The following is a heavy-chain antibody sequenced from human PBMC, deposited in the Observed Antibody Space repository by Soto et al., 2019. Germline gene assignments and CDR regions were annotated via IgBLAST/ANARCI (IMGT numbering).Heavy chain of an antibody. J-gene: IGHJ6*03. V-gene: IGHV1-8*01. Sequence: QVQLVQSGAEVKKPGASVKVSCKASGYTFTSYDINWVRQTTGHGLEWMGWMNPNSGNTGYAQKVQCRVTMTRNTAISTAYMELSSLRSEDTAVYYCARGPVPAASYYYYYYTDVWGNGTTVTVSS. CDR2: MNPNSGNT. CDR1: GYTFTSYD. D-gene: IGHD2-2*01. CDR3: ARGPVPAASYYYYYYTDV.